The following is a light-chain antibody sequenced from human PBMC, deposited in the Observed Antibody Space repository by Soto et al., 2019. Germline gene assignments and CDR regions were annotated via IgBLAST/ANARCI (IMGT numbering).Light chain of an antibody. CDR1: QSVSSSY. CDR3: QQRSNWPPIT. J-gene: IGKJ5*01. V-gene: IGKV3D-20*02. Sequence: EIVLTTSPGTLSLSPGERATLSCRASQSVSSSYLAWYQQKPGQAPRLLIYGASSRATGIPDRFSGSGSGTDFTLTISSLEPEDFAVYYCQQRSNWPPITFGQGTRLEIK. CDR2: GAS.